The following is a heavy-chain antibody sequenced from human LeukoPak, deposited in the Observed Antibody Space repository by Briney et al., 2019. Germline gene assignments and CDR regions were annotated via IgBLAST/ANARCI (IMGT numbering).Heavy chain of an antibody. D-gene: IGHD3-10*01. CDR3: ARAGGSGTWDY. CDR2: IYPSDYYT. CDR1: GNSFHKNW. Sequence: GEALKISCKGSGNSFHKNWIGWGRQMPGKGLEWMGIIYPSDYYTRYSPSIQGQVTISADNSICTAYLQWSSLKAADSARYYSARAGGSGTWDYWGQGTLVTVSS. J-gene: IGHJ4*02. V-gene: IGHV5-51*01.